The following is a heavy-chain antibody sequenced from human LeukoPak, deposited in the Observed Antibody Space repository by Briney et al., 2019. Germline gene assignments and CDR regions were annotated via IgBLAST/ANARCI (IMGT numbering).Heavy chain of an antibody. CDR2: IYYSGST. CDR1: GGSISSYY. D-gene: IGHD3-16*01. J-gene: IGHJ5*02. CDR3: ARGAGGGWFDP. V-gene: IGHV4-59*01. Sequence: SQTLSLTCTVSGGSISSYYWSWIRQPPGQGLEWIGYIYYSGSTNYNPSLTSRVTISVDTSKNQFSLKLSSVTAADTAVYYCARGAGGGWFDPWGQGTLVTVSS.